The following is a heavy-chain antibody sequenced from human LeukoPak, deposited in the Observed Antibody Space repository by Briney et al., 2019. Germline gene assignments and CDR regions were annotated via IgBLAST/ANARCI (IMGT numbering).Heavy chain of an antibody. J-gene: IGHJ4*02. D-gene: IGHD4-17*01. CDR3: ARGLLQMDYGEPFDY. CDR2: VFYSGNT. V-gene: IGHV4-39*07. Sequence: SETLSLTCTVSGGSISSSSYYWGWIRQPPGKGLEWIGSVFYSGNTYDNPSLKSRVTISVDTSKNQFSLKLSSVTAADTAVYYCARGLLQMDYGEPFDYWGQGTLVTVSS. CDR1: GGSISSSSYY.